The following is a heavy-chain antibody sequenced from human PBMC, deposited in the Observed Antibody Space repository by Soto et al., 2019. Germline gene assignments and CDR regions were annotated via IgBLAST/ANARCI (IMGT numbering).Heavy chain of an antibody. CDR2: INSDGSST. CDR3: ARLNYGDYGGVYDY. J-gene: IGHJ4*02. D-gene: IGHD4-17*01. Sequence: EVQLVASGGGLVQPGGSLRLSCAASGFTVSSYLMHWVRQAPGKGLVWVSRINSDGSSTSFADSVKGRFTISRDNAKNTLYPQMNSLRAEDTAVYYCARLNYGDYGGVYDYWGQGTLVTVSS. CDR1: GFTVSSYL. V-gene: IGHV3-74*01.